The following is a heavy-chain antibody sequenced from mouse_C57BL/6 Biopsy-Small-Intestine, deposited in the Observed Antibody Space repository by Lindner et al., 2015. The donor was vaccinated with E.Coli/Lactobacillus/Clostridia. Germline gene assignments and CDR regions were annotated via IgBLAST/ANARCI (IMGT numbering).Heavy chain of an antibody. V-gene: IGHV5-6*01. CDR2: ISTGGSYT. CDR1: GFTFSSYG. Sequence: VQLQESGGDLVKPGGSLKLSCVASGFTFSSYGMSWVRQTPDKRLEWVATISTGGSYTYYPDSVKGRFTISRDNAKNTLYLQMSSLKSEDTAMYYCARQLYNNYVFYYALDYWGQGTSVTVSS. D-gene: IGHD2-5*01. J-gene: IGHJ4*01. CDR3: ARQLYNNYVFYYALDY.